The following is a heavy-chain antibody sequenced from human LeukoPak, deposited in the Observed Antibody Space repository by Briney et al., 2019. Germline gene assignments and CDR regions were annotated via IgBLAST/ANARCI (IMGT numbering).Heavy chain of an antibody. CDR1: GYTFTNYY. J-gene: IGHJ4*02. CDR2: INPTGSST. V-gene: IGHV1-46*01. D-gene: IGHD2-8*02. Sequence: ASVKVSCKASGYTFTNYYMHWLRQASGQDLEWMRLINPTGSSTNYAQKFRGRVTMPRDTSTTTVYMELSSLRSEDTAVYYCAREESGGYFDYWGQGTLVTVSS. CDR3: AREESGGYFDY.